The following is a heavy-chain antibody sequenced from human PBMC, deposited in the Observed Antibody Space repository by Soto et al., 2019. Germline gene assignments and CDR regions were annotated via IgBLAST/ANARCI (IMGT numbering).Heavy chain of an antibody. D-gene: IGHD3-22*01. Sequence: EVQLVESGGGLVKPGGSLRLSCAASGFTFSSYSMNWVRQAPGKGLEWVSSISSSSSYIYYADSVKGRFTISRDNAKNSLYLQMNSLRAEDTAVYYCATHGSSGYYSDYWGQGTLVTVSS. CDR1: GFTFSSYS. V-gene: IGHV3-21*01. CDR2: ISSSSSYI. CDR3: ATHGSSGYYSDY. J-gene: IGHJ4*02.